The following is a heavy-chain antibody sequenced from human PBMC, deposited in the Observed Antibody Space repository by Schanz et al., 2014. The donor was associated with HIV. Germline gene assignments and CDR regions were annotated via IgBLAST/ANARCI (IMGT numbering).Heavy chain of an antibody. CDR1: GGPFSSHA. CDR2: ISTYNGNT. D-gene: IGHD6-13*01. Sequence: QLQLAQSGAEVKKPGSSVKLSCKASGGPFSSHALSWVRQAPGQGLEWMGWISTYNGNTIYAQKFQGRVTMTTDTSTSTAYMELRSLRSDDTAVYYCARDRSAAVTASDYWGQGTLVTVSS. CDR3: ARDRSAAVTASDY. V-gene: IGHV1-18*01. J-gene: IGHJ4*02.